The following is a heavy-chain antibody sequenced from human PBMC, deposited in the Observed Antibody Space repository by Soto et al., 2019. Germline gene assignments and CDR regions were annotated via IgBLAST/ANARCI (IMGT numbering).Heavy chain of an antibody. CDR1: GFTFSSYG. V-gene: IGHV3-30*18. Sequence: GGSLRLSCAASGFTFSSYGMHWVRQAPGKGLEWVAVISYDGSNKYYADSVKGRFTISRDNSKNTLYLQMNSLRAEDTAVYYCAKDQSVQLWYLTSDAFDIWGQGTMVTVSS. D-gene: IGHD5-18*01. CDR3: AKDQSVQLWYLTSDAFDI. J-gene: IGHJ3*02. CDR2: ISYDGSNK.